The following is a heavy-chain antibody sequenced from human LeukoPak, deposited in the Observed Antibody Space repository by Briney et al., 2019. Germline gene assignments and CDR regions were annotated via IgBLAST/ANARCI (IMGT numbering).Heavy chain of an antibody. CDR2: IYYSGST. CDR3: ARQGNGGRSFDY. J-gene: IGHJ4*02. CDR1: GGSISSYY. V-gene: IGHV4-59*01. Sequence: SETLSLTCTVSGGSISSYYWSWIRQPPGKGLEWIGYIYYSGSTNYNPSLKSRLTISVDTSKNQFSLKLSSVTAADTAVYYCARQGNGGRSFDYWGQETLVTVSS. D-gene: IGHD4-23*01.